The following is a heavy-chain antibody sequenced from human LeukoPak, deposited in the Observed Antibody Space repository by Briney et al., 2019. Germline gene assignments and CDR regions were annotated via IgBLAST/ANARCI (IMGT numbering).Heavy chain of an antibody. CDR2: NSCSGGSK. D-gene: IGHD2-8*01. J-gene: IGHJ4*02. CDR1: GFTLSNQA. CDR3: AKDPECTSGIGYTFFDY. Sequence: GGSLGLPCAASGFTLSNQAMSWVRQAPGKGLEWVSANSCSGGSKYYADVVKGRCTISRDNSKNTLYLQMNSLRAEDTAVYYCAKDPECTSGIGYTFFDYWGQGTLVTVSS. V-gene: IGHV3-23*01.